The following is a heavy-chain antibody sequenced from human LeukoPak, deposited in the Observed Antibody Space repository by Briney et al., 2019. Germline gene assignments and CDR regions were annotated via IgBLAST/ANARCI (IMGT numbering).Heavy chain of an antibody. CDR3: ARGGVEMATISFADY. V-gene: IGHV3-21*01. D-gene: IGHD5-24*01. Sequence: GGSLRLSCAASGFTFSSYSMNWVRQAPGKGLEWVSSVKGRFTISRDNAKNSLYLQMNSLRAEDTAVYYCARGGVEMATISFADYWGQGTLVTVSS. CDR1: GFTFSSYS. J-gene: IGHJ4*02.